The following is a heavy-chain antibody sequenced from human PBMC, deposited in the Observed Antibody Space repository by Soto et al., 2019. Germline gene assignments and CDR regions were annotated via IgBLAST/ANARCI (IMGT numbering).Heavy chain of an antibody. Sequence: SETLSLTCTVSGGSISSGGYYWSWIRQHPGKGMEWIGYIYYSGSTYYNPSLKSRVTISVDTSKNQFSLKLSSVTAADTAVYYCAREKYDFWSGYYYYYGMDVWGQGTTVTVSS. CDR3: AREKYDFWSGYYYYYGMDV. CDR1: GGSISSGGYY. CDR2: IYYSGST. V-gene: IGHV4-31*03. J-gene: IGHJ6*02. D-gene: IGHD3-3*01.